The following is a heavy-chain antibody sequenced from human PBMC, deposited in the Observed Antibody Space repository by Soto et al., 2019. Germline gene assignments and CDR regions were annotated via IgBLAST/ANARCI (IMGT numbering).Heavy chain of an antibody. CDR1: GGSISSGDYY. Sequence: QVQLQESGPGLVKPSQTLSLTCTVSGGSISSGDYYWSWIRQPPGKGLEWIGYIYYSGSTYYNPTLKSRVTISVDTSKTQFSLKLSSVTAADTAVYYCARDPVDVDYFDYWGQGTLVTVSS. CDR3: ARDPVDVDYFDY. CDR2: IYYSGST. J-gene: IGHJ4*02. V-gene: IGHV4-30-4*01. D-gene: IGHD3-16*01.